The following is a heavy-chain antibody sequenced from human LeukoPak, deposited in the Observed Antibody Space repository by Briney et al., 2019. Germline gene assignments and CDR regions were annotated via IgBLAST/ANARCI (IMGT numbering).Heavy chain of an antibody. J-gene: IGHJ5*02. CDR2: INPNSGGT. CDR3: ARGVWGSSSWYGRDNWFDP. V-gene: IGHV1-2*02. D-gene: IGHD6-13*01. CDR1: GYTFTGYY. Sequence: ASVKVSCKASGYTFTGYYMHWVRQSPGQGLEWMGWINPNSGGTNYAQKFQGRVTMTRDTSISTAYMELSRLRSDDTAVCYCARGVWGSSSWYGRDNWFDPWGQGTLVTVSS.